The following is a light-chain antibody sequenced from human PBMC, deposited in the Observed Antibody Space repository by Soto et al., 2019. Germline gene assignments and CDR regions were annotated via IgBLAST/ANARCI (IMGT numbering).Light chain of an antibody. CDR1: QSVRSY. V-gene: IGKV3-11*01. CDR2: DAS. Sequence: EIVLAQSPATLSLSPGERVTLTCRASQSVRSYLAWYQQKPGQAPRLLIYDASNRATGIPARFGGSGSGTAFTRTISSLEPADFAVYYCQQRANWPATFGQGTRLE. CDR3: QQRANWPAT. J-gene: IGKJ5*01.